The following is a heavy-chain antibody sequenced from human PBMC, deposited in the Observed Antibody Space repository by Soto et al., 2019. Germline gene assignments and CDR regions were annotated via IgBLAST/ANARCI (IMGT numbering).Heavy chain of an antibody. J-gene: IGHJ4*02. CDR2: IYSGGST. D-gene: IGHD3-3*01. Sequence: PGGSLRLSCASSGFTVSSNYMSWVRQAPGKGLEWVSVIYSGGSTYYADSVKGRFTISRDNSKNTLYLQMNSLRAEDTAVYYCATEPTLTIFGRPTTFDYWGQGTLVTVSS. CDR3: ATEPTLTIFGRPTTFDY. V-gene: IGHV3-66*01. CDR1: GFTVSSNY.